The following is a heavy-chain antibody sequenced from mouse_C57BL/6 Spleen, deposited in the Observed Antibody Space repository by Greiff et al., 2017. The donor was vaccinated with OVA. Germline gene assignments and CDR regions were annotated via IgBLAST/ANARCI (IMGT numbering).Heavy chain of an antibody. V-gene: IGHV1-64*01. CDR3: ARDYGGYCDY. J-gene: IGHJ2*01. Sequence: VQLQQPGAELVKPGASVKLSCKASGYTFTSYWMHWVKQRPGQGLEWIGMIHPNSGSTNYNEKFKSKATLTVDKSSSTAYMQLRSLTSEDSAVYYCARDYGGYCDYWGQGTTLTVSS. CDR2: IHPNSGST. CDR1: GYTFTSYW. D-gene: IGHD1-1*01.